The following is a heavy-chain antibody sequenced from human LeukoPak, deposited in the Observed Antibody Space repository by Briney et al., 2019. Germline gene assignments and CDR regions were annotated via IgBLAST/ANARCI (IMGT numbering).Heavy chain of an antibody. Sequence: GRSLRLSCAASGFTFSSYGMHWVRQAPGKGLEWVAVIWYDGSNKYYADSVKGRFTISRDNSKNTLYLQMNSLRAEDTAVYYCARDRGYSSSWSTRYYYYGMDVWGQGTTVTVSS. D-gene: IGHD6-13*01. V-gene: IGHV3-33*01. CDR3: ARDRGYSSSWSTRYYYYGMDV. CDR1: GFTFSSYG. CDR2: IWYDGSNK. J-gene: IGHJ6*02.